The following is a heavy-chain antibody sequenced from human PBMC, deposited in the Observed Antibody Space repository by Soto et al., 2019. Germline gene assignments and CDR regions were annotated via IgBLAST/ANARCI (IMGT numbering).Heavy chain of an antibody. V-gene: IGHV3-30*03. CDR1: GFTFSSYG. CDR2: ISYDGSNK. J-gene: IGHJ4*02. CDR3: ATMVRGVTTAPDY. Sequence: GGSLRLSCAAPGFTFSSYGMHWVRQAPGKGLEWVAVISYDGSNKYYADSVKGRFTISRDNSKNTLYLQMNSLRAEDTAVYYCATMVRGVTTAPDYWGQGTLVTVSS. D-gene: IGHD3-10*01.